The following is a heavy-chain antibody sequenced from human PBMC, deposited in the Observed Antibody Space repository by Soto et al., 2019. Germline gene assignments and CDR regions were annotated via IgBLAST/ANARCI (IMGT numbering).Heavy chain of an antibody. Sequence: QVQLVQSGAEVKKPGASVKVSCKASGYTFTSYGISWVRQAPGQGLEWMGWISAYNGNTNYAQKLQGRVTMTTDTSTSTAYMELRSLRSDDTAVYYCARDLSTPLWFGELLVSYYYYGMDVWGQGTTVTVSS. J-gene: IGHJ6*02. D-gene: IGHD3-10*01. CDR2: ISAYNGNT. V-gene: IGHV1-18*01. CDR3: ARDLSTPLWFGELLVSYYYYGMDV. CDR1: GYTFTSYG.